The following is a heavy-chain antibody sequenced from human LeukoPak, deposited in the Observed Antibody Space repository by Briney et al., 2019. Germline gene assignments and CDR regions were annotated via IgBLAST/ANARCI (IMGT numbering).Heavy chain of an antibody. J-gene: IGHJ6*03. CDR2: IYHSGST. CDR3: ASFWSGYYNYYYYYMDV. Sequence: PSQSLSLTCTVSGYSFSRGYYWGWIRQPPGKWLEWIGRIYHSGSTYYNPSLKSRVTISVDTSKNQFSLKLSSVTAADTAVYYCASFWSGYYNYYYYYMDVWGKGTTVTVSS. D-gene: IGHD3-3*01. CDR1: GYSFSRGYY. V-gene: IGHV4-38-2*02.